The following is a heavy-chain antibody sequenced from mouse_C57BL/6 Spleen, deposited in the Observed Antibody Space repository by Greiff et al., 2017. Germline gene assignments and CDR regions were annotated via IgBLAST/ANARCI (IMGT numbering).Heavy chain of an antibody. Sequence: QVQLQQSGTELVKPGASVKISCKASGYAFSSYWMNWVKQRPGKGLEWIGQIYPGDGDTNYNGKFKGKATLTADKSSSTAYRQISSLTSEDSAVYFCVRGGGNPYAMDYWGQGTSVTVSS. CDR2: IYPGDGDT. CDR1: GYAFSSYW. V-gene: IGHV1-80*01. J-gene: IGHJ4*01. D-gene: IGHD2-1*01. CDR3: VRGGGNPYAMDY.